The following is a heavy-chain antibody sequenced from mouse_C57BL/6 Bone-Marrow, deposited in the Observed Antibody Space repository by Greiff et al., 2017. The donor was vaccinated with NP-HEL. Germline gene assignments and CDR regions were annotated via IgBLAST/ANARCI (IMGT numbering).Heavy chain of an antibody. D-gene: IGHD1-1*01. CDR2: FYPGSGSI. CDR3: ARHEAYYYGSSYVGYFDV. CDR1: GYTFTEYT. V-gene: IGHV1-62-2*01. Sequence: QVQLHQSGAELVKPGASVKLSCKASGYTFTEYTIHWVKQRSGQGLEWIGWFYPGSGSIKYNEKFKDKATLTADKSSSTVYMELSRLTSEDSAVYFCARHEAYYYGSSYVGYFDVWGTGTTVTVSS. J-gene: IGHJ1*03.